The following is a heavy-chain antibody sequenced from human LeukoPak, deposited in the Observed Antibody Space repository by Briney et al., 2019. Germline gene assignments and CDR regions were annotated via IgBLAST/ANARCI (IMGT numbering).Heavy chain of an antibody. CDR2: IYYSGST. V-gene: IGHV4-59*08. J-gene: IGHJ5*02. CDR3: ARRRYDRNRGWFDP. D-gene: IGHD3-22*01. Sequence: PSETLSLTCTVSGGSISSYYWSWIRQPPGKGLEWIGYIYYSGSTNYNPSLKSRVTISVDTSKNHFSLKLSSVTAAATAVYYCARRRYDRNRGWFDPWGQGTLVTVSS. CDR1: GGSISSYY.